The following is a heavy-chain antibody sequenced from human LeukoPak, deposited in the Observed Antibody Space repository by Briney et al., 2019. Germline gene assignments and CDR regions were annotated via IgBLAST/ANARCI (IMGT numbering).Heavy chain of an antibody. CDR1: GGSVNSGSYY. J-gene: IGHJ4*02. Sequence: KASETLSLTFTVSGGSVNSGSYYWNWIRQSAGKGLEWIGHIYTSGSTNCNPSLKSRVTISLDTSKNQFSLELNSVTAADTAVYYCARCTSTSCYNFDYWGQGTLVTASS. V-gene: IGHV4-61*09. D-gene: IGHD2-2*02. CDR3: ARCTSTSCYNFDY. CDR2: IYTSGST.